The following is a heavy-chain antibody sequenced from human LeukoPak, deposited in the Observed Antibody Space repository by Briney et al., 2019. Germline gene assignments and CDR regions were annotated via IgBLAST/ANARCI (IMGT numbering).Heavy chain of an antibody. CDR1: GFTFSSYG. J-gene: IGHJ6*02. Sequence: GGSLRLSCAASGFTFSSYGMHWVRQAPGKGLEWVAVIWYDGSNKYYADSVKGRFTISRDNSKNTLYLQMNSLRAEDTAVYYCAREVYSESTYFGMDVWGQGTTVTVSS. CDR2: IWYDGSNK. V-gene: IGHV3-33*01. CDR3: AREVYSESTYFGMDV. D-gene: IGHD4-11*01.